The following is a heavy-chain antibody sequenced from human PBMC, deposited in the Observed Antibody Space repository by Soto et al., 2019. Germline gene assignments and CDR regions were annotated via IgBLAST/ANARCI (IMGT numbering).Heavy chain of an antibody. CDR2: ISFDGTNK. CDR3: AKSPHNSYLAAGLVAY. D-gene: IGHD6-13*01. CDR1: GFTCSTYG. V-gene: IGHV3-30*18. Sequence: PEGSVRLSCAASGFTCSTYGMHWVRQAPGKGLEGVAFISFDGTNKYFADSVKGRVTLSRDNSKNTLYLQMNSLRAEDTAVYYCAKSPHNSYLAAGLVAYWGQGTVVTV. J-gene: IGHJ4*02.